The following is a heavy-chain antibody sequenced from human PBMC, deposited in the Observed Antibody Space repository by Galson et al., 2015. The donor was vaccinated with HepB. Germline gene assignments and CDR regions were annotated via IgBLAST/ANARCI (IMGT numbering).Heavy chain of an antibody. CDR3: TTDPKGDYFDY. V-gene: IGHV3-74*01. J-gene: IGHJ4*02. CDR2: INTDGSST. CDR1: GFTFNNYW. Sequence: SLRLSCAAAGFTFNNYWMHWVRQAPGKGLVWVSRINTDGSSTSYADSVKGRFTISRDNAMNTLYLQMNSLGAEDTAVYYCTTDPKGDYFDYWGQGTLVTVSS.